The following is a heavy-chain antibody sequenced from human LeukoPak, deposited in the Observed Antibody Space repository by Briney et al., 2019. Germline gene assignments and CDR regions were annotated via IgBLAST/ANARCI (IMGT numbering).Heavy chain of an antibody. D-gene: IGHD2-2*01. J-gene: IGHJ4*02. CDR1: GGSFSGYY. V-gene: IGHV4-34*01. Sequence: PSETLSLTCAVYGGSFSGYYWSWIRQPPGKGLEWIGEINHSGSINYNPSLKSRVTISVDTSKNQFSLKLSSVTAADTAVYYCARPYCSSTSCPWRYWGQGTLVTVSS. CDR3: ARPYCSSTSCPWRY. CDR2: INHSGSI.